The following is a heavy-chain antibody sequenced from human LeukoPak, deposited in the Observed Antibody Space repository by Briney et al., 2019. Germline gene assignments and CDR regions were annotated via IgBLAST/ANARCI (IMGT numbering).Heavy chain of an antibody. Sequence: PSETLSLTCTVSGASISGTAYYWGWVRQPPRKGLEWIGNIYYSGSTYYNASLQSRVTISIDTSKKQFSLRLSSVTAADTAMYFCAKSGGYGLIDYWGQGTVVTVSS. CDR3: AKSGGYGLIDY. J-gene: IGHJ4*02. V-gene: IGHV4-39*01. CDR2: IYYSGST. D-gene: IGHD1-26*01. CDR1: GASISGTAYY.